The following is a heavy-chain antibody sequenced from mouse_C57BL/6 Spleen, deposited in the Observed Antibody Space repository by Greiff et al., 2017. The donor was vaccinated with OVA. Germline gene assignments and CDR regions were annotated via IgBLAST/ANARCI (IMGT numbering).Heavy chain of an antibody. CDR1: GYTFTSYW. V-gene: IGHV1-50*01. J-gene: IGHJ2*01. CDR3: ARDGSSYEDY. Sequence: QVQLQQPGAELVKPGASVKLSCKASGYTFTSYWMQWVKQRPGQGLEWIGEIDPSDSYTNYNQKFKGKATLTVDTSSSTAYMQLSSLTSEDAAVYYCARDGSSYEDYWGQGTTLTVSS. CDR2: IDPSDSYT. D-gene: IGHD1-1*01.